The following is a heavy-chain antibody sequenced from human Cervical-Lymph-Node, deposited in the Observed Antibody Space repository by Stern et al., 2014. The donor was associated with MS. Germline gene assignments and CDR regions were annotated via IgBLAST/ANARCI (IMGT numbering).Heavy chain of an antibody. V-gene: IGHV4-61*01. CDR3: ARDSSGYYLHFDY. D-gene: IGHD3-22*01. Sequence: QVQLVESGPGLVKPSETLSLTCTVSGGSVSSGSYNWSCIRPPPGQGLEGIGYIYYSGSTNYNPSLKSRVTISVDTSKIQFSLKLSSVTAADTAVYYCARDSSGYYLHFDYWGQGTLVTVSS. J-gene: IGHJ4*02. CDR1: GGSVSSGSYN. CDR2: IYYSGST.